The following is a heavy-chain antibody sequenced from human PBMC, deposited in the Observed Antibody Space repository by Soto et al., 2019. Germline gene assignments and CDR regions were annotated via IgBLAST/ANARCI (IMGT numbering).Heavy chain of an antibody. D-gene: IGHD2-21*02. J-gene: IGHJ1*01. V-gene: IGHV3-33*01. CDR3: VRRSDLSPAEFFQH. CDR1: GFTFSNYG. CDR2: VWYDGSNQ. Sequence: QVQLVESGGGVVQPGRSLRLSCAASGFTFSNYGIHWVRQAPGKGLEWVAVVWYDGSNQYYADSVKGRFTISKDNSKNTVYLQMNSLRAEDTAVYYCVRRSDLSPAEFFQHWGQGTLVTVS.